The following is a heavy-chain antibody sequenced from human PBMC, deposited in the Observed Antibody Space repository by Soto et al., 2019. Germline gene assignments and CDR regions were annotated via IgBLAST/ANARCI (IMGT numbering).Heavy chain of an antibody. Sequence: QVQLVQSGAEVKKPGASVKVSCKASGYIFTAYSMHWVRQAPGQGLEWMGVVNPSGGSTNYAQRFQGRITMTSDTSTSTVYMDLKFLTSEDTAVYYCAREENCSDGVCYSEYFQRWGQGTLVTVSS. D-gene: IGHD2-15*01. CDR2: VNPSGGST. J-gene: IGHJ1*01. CDR3: AREENCSDGVCYSEYFQR. V-gene: IGHV1-46*01. CDR1: GYIFTAYS.